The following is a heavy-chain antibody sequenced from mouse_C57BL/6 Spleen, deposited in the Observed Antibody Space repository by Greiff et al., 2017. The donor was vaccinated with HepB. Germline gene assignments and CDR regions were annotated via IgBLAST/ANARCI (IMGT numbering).Heavy chain of an antibody. J-gene: IGHJ3*01. CDR3: ASPPSYDYGREFAY. V-gene: IGHV14-2*01. CDR2: IDPEDGET. Sequence: EVKLLESGAELVKPGASVKLSCTASGFNIKDYYMHWVKQRTEQGLEWIGRIDPEDGETKYAPKFQGKATITADTSSNTAYLQLSSLTSEDTAVYYCASPPSYDYGREFAYWGQGTLVTVSA. D-gene: IGHD2-4*01. CDR1: GFNIKDYY.